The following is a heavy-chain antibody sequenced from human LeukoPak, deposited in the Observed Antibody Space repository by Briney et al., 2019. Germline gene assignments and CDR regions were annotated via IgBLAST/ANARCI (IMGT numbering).Heavy chain of an antibody. Sequence: GGSLRLSCAASGFTFSSYAMHWVRQAPGKGLEWVAVISYDGSNKYYADSVKGRFTISRDNSKNSLYLQMNSLRAEDTAVYYCARGMPHIAAAGSDYWGQGTLVTVSS. CDR3: ARGMPHIAAAGSDY. J-gene: IGHJ4*02. D-gene: IGHD6-13*01. CDR2: ISYDGSNK. V-gene: IGHV3-30-3*01. CDR1: GFTFSSYA.